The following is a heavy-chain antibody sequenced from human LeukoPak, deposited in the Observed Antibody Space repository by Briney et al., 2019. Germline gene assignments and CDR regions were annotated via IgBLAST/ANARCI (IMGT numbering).Heavy chain of an antibody. CDR2: ITSTSYT. J-gene: IGHJ4*02. CDR3: ARGRSGE. CDR1: GFTFSSYS. Sequence: GGSLRLSCAASGFTFSSYSMNWVRQAPGKGLGWVSTITSTSYTFYADSLKDRFTISRDNANNSLYLQMSSLRAEDTAVYYCARGRSGEWGQGTLVTVSS. V-gene: IGHV3-21*01.